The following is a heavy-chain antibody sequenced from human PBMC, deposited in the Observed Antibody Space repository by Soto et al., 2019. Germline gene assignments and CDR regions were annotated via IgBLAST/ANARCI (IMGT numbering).Heavy chain of an antibody. D-gene: IGHD6-19*01. CDR1: GYTFTSYG. CDR3: ARDGCSGWYSYCYYYYGMEL. Sequence: ASWNVSCKASGYTFTSYGISWVRQSPGQGLEWMGWISAYNGNTNYAQKLQGRVTMTTDTSTCTAYMELRSLRSDDTAVYYCARDGCSGWYSYCYYYYGMELWGQGNTVTVSS. V-gene: IGHV1-18*01. J-gene: IGHJ6*02. CDR2: ISAYNGNT.